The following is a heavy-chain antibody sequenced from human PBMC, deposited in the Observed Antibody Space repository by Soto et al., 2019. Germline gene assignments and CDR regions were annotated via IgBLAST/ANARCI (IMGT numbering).Heavy chain of an antibody. CDR2: INQDGSEK. D-gene: IGHD2-15*01. J-gene: IGHJ6*02. CDR1: GFTFSRFW. Sequence: GGSLRLSCAASGFTFSRFWMSWVRQAPGKGLEWVANINQDGSEKYYVDSVKGRFTISRDNAKNSVYLQMNSLRAEDTAVFYCARPLTYCIDGRYGGFGMDVWGQGTTVTVSS. V-gene: IGHV3-7*03. CDR3: ARPLTYCIDGRYGGFGMDV.